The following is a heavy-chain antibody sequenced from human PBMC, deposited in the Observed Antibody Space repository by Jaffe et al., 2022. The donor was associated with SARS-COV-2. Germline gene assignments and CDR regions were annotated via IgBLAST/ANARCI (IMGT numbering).Heavy chain of an antibody. D-gene: IGHD3-9*01. CDR3: AKDIHPYDISQTDY. Sequence: EVQLVESGGVVVQPGGSLRLSCAASGFTFDDYTMHWVRQAPGKGLEWVSLISWDGGSTYYADSVKGRFTISRDNSKNSLYLQMNSLRTEDTALYYCAKDIHPYDISQTDYWGQGTLVTVSS. CDR1: GFTFDDYT. CDR2: ISWDGGST. V-gene: IGHV3-43*01. J-gene: IGHJ4*02.